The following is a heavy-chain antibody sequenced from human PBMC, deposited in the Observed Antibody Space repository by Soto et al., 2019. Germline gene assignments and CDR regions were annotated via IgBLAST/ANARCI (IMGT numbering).Heavy chain of an antibody. J-gene: IGHJ5*01. V-gene: IGHV4-59*11. CDR1: CGSINNHY. Sequence: PAETLSLTCTVSCGSINNHYWSWVRQAPGKGLEWVGHMYHTGTAKYNPSLKSRVSISIDKTKDQFSLSLRSVTAADSAVYYCARGAQCTSAACYGSPNNWFDSWGQGILVTVSS. CDR2: MYHTGTA. D-gene: IGHD3-10*01. CDR3: ARGAQCTSAACYGSPNNWFDS.